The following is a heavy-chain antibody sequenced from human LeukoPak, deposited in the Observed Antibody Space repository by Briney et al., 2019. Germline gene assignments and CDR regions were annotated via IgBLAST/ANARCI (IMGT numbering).Heavy chain of an antibody. J-gene: IGHJ4*02. Sequence: GGSLRLSCTASGFTFSSYWMNWVRQAPGKGLEWVANIKQDGSEKYYVDSVKGRFTISRDNAKNSLYLQMNSLRAEDTAVYYCARDRIAVAGTFDYWGQGTLVTVSS. D-gene: IGHD6-19*01. CDR1: GFTFSSYW. V-gene: IGHV3-7*01. CDR2: IKQDGSEK. CDR3: ARDRIAVAGTFDY.